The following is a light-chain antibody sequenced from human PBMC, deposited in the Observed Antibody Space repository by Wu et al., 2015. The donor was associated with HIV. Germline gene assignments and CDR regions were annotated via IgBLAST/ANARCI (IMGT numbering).Light chain of an antibody. J-gene: IGKJ1*01. CDR1: QSVISNY. V-gene: IGKV3-20*01. Sequence: IVLTQSPGTLSLSPGERATLSCRASQSVISNYLAWYQQKPGQAPRLLIYGASGRATGIPDRFSGSGSGTDFTLTISRLEPEDFAMYFCQQYGDSPWTFGQGTKIEIK. CDR3: QQYGDSPWT. CDR2: GAS.